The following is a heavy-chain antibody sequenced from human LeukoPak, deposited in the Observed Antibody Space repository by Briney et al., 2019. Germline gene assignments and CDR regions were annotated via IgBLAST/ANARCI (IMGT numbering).Heavy chain of an antibody. D-gene: IGHD5-24*01. CDR2: SFPGDSDT. J-gene: IGHJ3*02. V-gene: IGHV5-51*01. Sequence: VPLQISCPASGYSFTSYWIGWVRQMPAKGLEWMGISFPGDSDTRYTPSFQGQVTISADKSISTAYLQWSSLKASDTAMYYCARRMATIEDDAFDIWGQGTMVTVSS. CDR3: ARRMATIEDDAFDI. CDR1: GYSFTSYW.